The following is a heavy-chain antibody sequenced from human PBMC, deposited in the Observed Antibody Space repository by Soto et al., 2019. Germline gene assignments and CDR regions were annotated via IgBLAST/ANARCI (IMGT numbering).Heavy chain of an antibody. CDR2: IYYSGST. J-gene: IGHJ4*02. Sequence: PSETLSLTCTVSGGSISSGGYYWSWIRQHPGKGLEWIGYIYYSGSTYYNPSLKSRVTISVDTSKNQFSLKLSSVTAADTAVYYCARGGSSIAARDFDYWGQGTLVTVSS. CDR3: ARGGSSIAARDFDY. V-gene: IGHV4-31*03. D-gene: IGHD6-6*01. CDR1: GGSISSGGYY.